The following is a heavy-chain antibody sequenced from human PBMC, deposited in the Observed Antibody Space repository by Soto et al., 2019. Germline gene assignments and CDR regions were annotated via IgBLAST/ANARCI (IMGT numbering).Heavy chain of an antibody. CDR3: AKDRRKHDFWSGYPSVAPMDV. CDR2: ISGSGGST. J-gene: IGHJ6*02. D-gene: IGHD3-3*01. V-gene: IGHV3-23*01. Sequence: HPGGSLRLSCAASGFPFSSNAMSWVRQAPGKGLEWVSAISGSGGSTYYADSVKGRFTISRDNSKNTLYLQMNSLRAEDTAVYYCAKDRRKHDFWSGYPSVAPMDVWGQGTTVTVSS. CDR1: GFPFSSNA.